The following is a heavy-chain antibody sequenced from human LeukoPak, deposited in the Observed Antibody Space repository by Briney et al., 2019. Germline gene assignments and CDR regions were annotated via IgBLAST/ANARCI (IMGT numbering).Heavy chain of an antibody. V-gene: IGHV4-61*02. CDR2: VYMSGST. J-gene: IGHJ6*03. CDR3: ARGISSSWYALEYYYYYYMDV. D-gene: IGHD6-13*01. Sequence: SETLSLTCTVSGGSISRSSYYWSWVRQPAGKGLEGIGRVYMSGSTNYNPSLKSLGTISIDTSKNQFFLNLSSVTAADTDVYYCARGISSSWYALEYYYYYYMDVWGKGTTVTVSS. CDR1: GGSISRSSYY.